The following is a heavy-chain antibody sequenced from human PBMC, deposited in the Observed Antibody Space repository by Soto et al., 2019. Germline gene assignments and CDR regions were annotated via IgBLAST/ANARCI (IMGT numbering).Heavy chain of an antibody. V-gene: IGHV4-34*01. D-gene: IGHD2-2*03. CDR1: GGSFSGYI. CDR2: INHSGNA. CDR3: ARLNGYCVSTKRHGYYGMDV. Sequence: PSETLSLTCDVYGGSFSGYIWTWIRQTPGKGLQWIGQINHSGNAHYNPSLLSRVTISVDTSKNEFSLRLNSVTAADTAVYYCARLNGYCVSTKRHGYYGMDVWGQGTTVTVSS. J-gene: IGHJ6*02.